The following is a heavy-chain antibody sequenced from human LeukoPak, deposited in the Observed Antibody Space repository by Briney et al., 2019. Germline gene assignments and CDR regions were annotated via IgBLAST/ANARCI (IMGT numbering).Heavy chain of an antibody. CDR1: GYTFTSYD. CDR3: ARGLKRRYGCSSTSCYWFDP. D-gene: IGHD2-2*01. CDR2: MNPNSGNT. V-gene: IGHV1-8*01. Sequence: GASVKVSCKASGYTFTSYDINWVRQATGQGLEWMGWMNPNSGNTGYAQKFQGRVIMTRNTSISTAYMELSSLRSEDTAVYYCARGLKRRYGCSSTSCYWFDPWGQGTLVTVSS. J-gene: IGHJ5*02.